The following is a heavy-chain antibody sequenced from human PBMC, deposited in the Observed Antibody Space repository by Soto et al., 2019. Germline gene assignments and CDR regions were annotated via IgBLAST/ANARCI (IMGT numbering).Heavy chain of an antibody. CDR1: GGSISSYY. Sequence: PSETLSLTCTVSGGSISSYYWSWIRQPPGKGLEWIGYIYYSGSTNYSPSLKSRVTISVDTSKNQFSLKLSSVTAADTAVYYCAREGMVRGVSDYYYGMDVWGQGTTVTVSS. CDR3: AREGMVRGVSDYYYGMDV. CDR2: IYYSGST. D-gene: IGHD3-10*01. V-gene: IGHV4-59*01. J-gene: IGHJ6*02.